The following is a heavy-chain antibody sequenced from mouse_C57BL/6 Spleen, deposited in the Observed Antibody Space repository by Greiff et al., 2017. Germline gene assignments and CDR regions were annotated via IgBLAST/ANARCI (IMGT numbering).Heavy chain of an antibody. CDR2: ISSGSSTI. J-gene: IGHJ3*01. Sequence: EVKLVESGGGLVKPGGSLKLSCAASGFTFSDYGMHWVRLAPVKGLEWVAYISSGSSTIYYADTVKGRFTISRDNAKNTLFLQMTSLRSEDTAMYYCARSGGFAYWGQGTLVTVSA. D-gene: IGHD3-1*01. CDR3: ARSGGFAY. CDR1: GFTFSDYG. V-gene: IGHV5-17*01.